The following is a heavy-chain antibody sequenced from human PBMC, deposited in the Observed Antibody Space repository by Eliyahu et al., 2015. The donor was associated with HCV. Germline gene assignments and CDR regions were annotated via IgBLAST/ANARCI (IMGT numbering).Heavy chain of an antibody. Sequence: QVQLQESGPXLVQPSETLSLTCTVSGGSIXTYXWXWLRQPPGKGLXWIGYIHYSGSTNYNPXLKXRVTISVDTSKNQFSLKLSSVTAADTAVYYCASGGGGIAVAGTGGWFDPWGQGTLVTVSS. V-gene: IGHV4-59*01. J-gene: IGHJ5*02. CDR2: IHYSGST. CDR1: GGSIXTYX. D-gene: IGHD6-19*01. CDR3: ASGGGGIAVAGTGGWFDP.